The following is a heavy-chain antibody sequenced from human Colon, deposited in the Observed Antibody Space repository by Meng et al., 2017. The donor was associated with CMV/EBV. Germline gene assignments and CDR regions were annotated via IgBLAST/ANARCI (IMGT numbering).Heavy chain of an antibody. Sequence: GGSLKISCAASGFTFSSYSMNWVRQAPGKGLEWVSSISSSSSYIYYADSVKGRFTTSRDNAKNSLYLQMNSLRAEDTALYYCARGGFWSGYADYWGQGTLVTVSS. CDR1: GFTFSSYS. CDR3: ARGGFWSGYADY. J-gene: IGHJ4*02. V-gene: IGHV3-21*01. CDR2: ISSSSSYI. D-gene: IGHD3-3*01.